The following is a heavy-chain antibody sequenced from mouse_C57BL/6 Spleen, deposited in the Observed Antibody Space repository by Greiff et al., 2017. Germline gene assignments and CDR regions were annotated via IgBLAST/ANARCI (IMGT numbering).Heavy chain of an antibody. V-gene: IGHV1-81*01. Sequence: VQLQQSGAELARPGASVKLSCKASGYTFTSYGISWVKQRTGQGLEWIGEIYPRSGNTYYNEKFKGKATLTADKSSSTAYMELRSLTSEDSAVYFCARRGPTVVAPPYWYFDVWGTGTTVTVSS. D-gene: IGHD1-1*01. J-gene: IGHJ1*03. CDR1: GYTFTSYG. CDR3: ARRGPTVVAPPYWYFDV. CDR2: IYPRSGNT.